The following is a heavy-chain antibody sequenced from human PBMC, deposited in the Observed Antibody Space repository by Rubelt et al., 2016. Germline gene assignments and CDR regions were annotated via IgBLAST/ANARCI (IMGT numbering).Heavy chain of an antibody. V-gene: IGHV4-34*01. CDR3: ARGGRYYGSGSYQRHNWFDP. CDR2: INHSGST. Sequence: QVQLQQWGAGLLKPSETLSLTCAVYGGSFSGYYWSWIRQPPGKGLEWIGEINHSGSTNYNPSLKSRVTRSVDTSKNQVSLKLSSVTAADTAVYYCARGGRYYGSGSYQRHNWFDPWGQGTLVTVSS. CDR1: GGSFSGYY. D-gene: IGHD3-10*01. J-gene: IGHJ5*02.